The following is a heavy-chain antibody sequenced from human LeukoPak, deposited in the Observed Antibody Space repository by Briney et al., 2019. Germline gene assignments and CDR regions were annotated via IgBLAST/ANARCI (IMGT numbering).Heavy chain of an antibody. CDR1: GLTFSSYA. J-gene: IGHJ4*02. V-gene: IGHV3-66*01. CDR3: ARDRYYYDSSGYSHEGFDY. D-gene: IGHD3-22*01. Sequence: GGSLRLSCAASGLTFSSYAMSWVRQAPGKGLEWVSVIYSGGSTYYADSVKGRFTISRDNSKNTLYLQMNSLRAEDTAVYYCARDRYYYDSSGYSHEGFDYWGQGTLVTVSS. CDR2: IYSGGST.